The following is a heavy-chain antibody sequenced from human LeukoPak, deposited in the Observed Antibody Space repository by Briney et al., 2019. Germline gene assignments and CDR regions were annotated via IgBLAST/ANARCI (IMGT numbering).Heavy chain of an antibody. Sequence: PRGSLRLSCAASGFTISSYRMNWVRQAPGKGLEWVSYISSSSSTIYYADSVKGRFTISRDNAKNSLYLQMNSLRAEDTAVYYCARASLYSGSQNFDYWGQGTLVTVHS. V-gene: IGHV3-48*01. D-gene: IGHD1-26*01. CDR3: ARASLYSGSQNFDY. CDR1: GFTISSYR. CDR2: ISSSSSTI. J-gene: IGHJ4*02.